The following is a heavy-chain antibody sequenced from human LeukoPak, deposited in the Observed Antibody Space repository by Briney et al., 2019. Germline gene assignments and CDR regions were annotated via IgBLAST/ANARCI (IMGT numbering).Heavy chain of an antibody. Sequence: SDTLTLTCTVSGASVRSHYCNWVRQSPEKGLEWIVYFYYSGGTNCNPSLKSAVTISLDTSKNQFSLKLTSVTAEDTAVYYCATTGATSPSYADWFNIENWGQGILVTVSS. V-gene: IGHV4-59*08. CDR2: FYYSGGT. J-gene: IGHJ4*02. CDR3: ATTGATSPSYADWFNIEN. D-gene: IGHD3-9*01. CDR1: GASVRSHY.